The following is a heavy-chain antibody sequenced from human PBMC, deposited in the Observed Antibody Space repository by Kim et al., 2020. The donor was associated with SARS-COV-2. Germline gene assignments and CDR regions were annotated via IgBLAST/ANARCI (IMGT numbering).Heavy chain of an antibody. CDR3: ARLGRGGGGY. V-gene: IGHV4-59*08. J-gene: IGHJ4*02. Sequence: SETLSLTCTVSGGSISSYYWSWIRQPPGKGLEWIGYIYYSGSTNYNPSLKSRVTISVDTSKNQFSLRLSSVTAADTAVYYCARLGRGGGGYWGQGTLVTVSS. D-gene: IGHD2-15*01. CDR2: IYYSGST. CDR1: GGSISSYY.